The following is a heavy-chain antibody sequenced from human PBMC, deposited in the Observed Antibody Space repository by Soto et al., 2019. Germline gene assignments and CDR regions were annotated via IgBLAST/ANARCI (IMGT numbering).Heavy chain of an antibody. J-gene: IGHJ4*02. CDR2: IYYSGST. D-gene: IGHD3-22*01. CDR3: ARDLLGYYDSSGYLDY. Sequence: SETLSLTCTVSGGSISSYYWSWIRQPPGKGLEWIGYIYYSGSTNYNPSLKSRVTISVDTSKNQFSLKLSSATAADTAGYYCARDLLGYYDSSGYLDYWGQGTLVTVSS. CDR1: GGSISSYY. V-gene: IGHV4-59*01.